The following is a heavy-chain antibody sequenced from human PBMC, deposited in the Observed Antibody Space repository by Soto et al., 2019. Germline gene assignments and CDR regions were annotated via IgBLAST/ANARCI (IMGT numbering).Heavy chain of an antibody. CDR3: ASLDTARIQIAGY. J-gene: IGHJ4*02. CDR1: GGTFSSYA. CDR2: IIPIFGTA. D-gene: IGHD5-18*01. Sequence: SVKVSCKASGGTFSSYAIIWVRQAPGQGLEWMGGIIPIFGTANYAQKFQGRVTITADESTSTAYMELNSLTVEDTAIYYCASLDTARIQIAGYWGQGIQVTVSS. V-gene: IGHV1-69*13.